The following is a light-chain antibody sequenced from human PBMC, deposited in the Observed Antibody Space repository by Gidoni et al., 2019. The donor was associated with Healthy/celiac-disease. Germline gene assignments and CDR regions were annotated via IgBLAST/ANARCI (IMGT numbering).Light chain of an antibody. CDR2: DVS. J-gene: IGLJ1*01. Sequence: QSALTPPASVSGSPGQSTTISCTGTSSDVGGYNYVSWYQQHPGKAPKLMIYDVSKRPSGVSNRFSGSKSGNTASLTISGLQAEDEADYYCSSYTSSSTFPYVFGTGTKVTVL. V-gene: IGLV2-14*01. CDR3: SSYTSSSTFPYV. CDR1: SSDVGGYNY.